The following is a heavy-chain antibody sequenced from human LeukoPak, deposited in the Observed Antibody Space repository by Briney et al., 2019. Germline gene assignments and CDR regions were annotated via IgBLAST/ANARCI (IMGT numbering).Heavy chain of an antibody. J-gene: IGHJ4*02. Sequence: GGSLRPSCAASGFTFSNYGMHWVRQAPGKGLEWVAVIWYDGSNKYYADSVKGRFTISRDNSKNTLYLQMNSLRAEDTAVYYCAKDGGSGWYVGSDYWGQGTLVTVSS. D-gene: IGHD6-19*01. CDR3: AKDGGSGWYVGSDY. V-gene: IGHV3-33*06. CDR2: IWYDGSNK. CDR1: GFTFSNYG.